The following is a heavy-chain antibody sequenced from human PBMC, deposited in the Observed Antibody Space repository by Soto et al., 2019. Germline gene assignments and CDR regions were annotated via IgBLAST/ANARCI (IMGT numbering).Heavy chain of an antibody. CDR3: ARDYGEAAAGFDY. J-gene: IGHJ4*02. V-gene: IGHV3-33*01. CDR2: IWYDGSNK. Sequence: QVQLVESGGGVVQPGGPRGLSFAAPGFPFSSKGMHGVRQAPGKGLEGVAVIWYDGSNKYYADSVKGRFTISRDNSKNTLYLQMNSLRAEDTAVYYCARDYGEAAAGFDYWGQGTLVTVSS. D-gene: IGHD6-13*01. CDR1: GFPFSSKG.